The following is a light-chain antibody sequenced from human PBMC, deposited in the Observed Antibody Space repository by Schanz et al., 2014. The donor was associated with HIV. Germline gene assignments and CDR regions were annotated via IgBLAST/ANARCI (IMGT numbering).Light chain of an antibody. J-gene: IGLJ2*01. V-gene: IGLV2-8*01. Sequence: QSALTQPPSASGSPGQSVTISCTGTSSDVGGYNYVSWYQQHPGKAPKLMIYEVSKRPSGVPDRFSGSKSGTSASLAITGLQAEDEADYYCQSFDSSVSGVVFGGGTKLTVL. CDR2: EVS. CDR1: SSDVGGYNY. CDR3: QSFDSSVSGVV.